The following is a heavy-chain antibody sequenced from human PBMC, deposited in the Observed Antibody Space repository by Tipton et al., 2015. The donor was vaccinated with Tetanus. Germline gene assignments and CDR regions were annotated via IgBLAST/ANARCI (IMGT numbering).Heavy chain of an antibody. CDR3: ARDGGNYFYYGMNV. CDR2: IYSPGTT. J-gene: IGHJ6*02. V-gene: IGHV4-31*03. Sequence: TLSLTCSVSGVSIKGGGFCWTWIRQPPGKGLEWIGYIYSPGTTSYAPSLRGRATISFDSVKNHFSLSLSSVTAADTAMYYCARDGGNYFYYGMNVWGQGAAVTVSS. CDR1: GVSIKGGGFC.